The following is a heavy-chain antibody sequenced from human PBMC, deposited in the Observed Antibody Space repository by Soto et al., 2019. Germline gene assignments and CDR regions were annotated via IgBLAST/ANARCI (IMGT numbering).Heavy chain of an antibody. CDR1: GFTFSTYV. V-gene: IGHV3-30-3*01. J-gene: IGHJ4*02. D-gene: IGHD3-10*01. Sequence: GGSLRLSCTASGFTFSTYVMHWVRQAPGKGLEWVAVLSYDGSNKYYADSVKGRFTISRDNSKATLYLQMNSLRAEDTAVYHCARDFYYGSGSYPGYWGQGTLVTVSS. CDR2: LSYDGSNK. CDR3: ARDFYYGSGSYPGY.